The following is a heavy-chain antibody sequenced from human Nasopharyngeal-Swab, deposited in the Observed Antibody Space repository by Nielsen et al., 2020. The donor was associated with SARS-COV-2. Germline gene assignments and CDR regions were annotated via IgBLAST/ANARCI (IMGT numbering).Heavy chain of an antibody. V-gene: IGHV1-2*02. CDR1: GYTFTGYY. CDR3: ARDQGFTSSYWFDP. CDR2: INPKSGGT. Sequence: ASVQVSCKAAGYTFTGYYMHWVRHDPGQGLEWMVWINPKSGGTNYAQKFQGRVTMTTDTSTSTAYMELRSLTSDDTAVYYCARDQGFTSSYWFDPWGQGTLVTVSS. D-gene: IGHD2-2*01. J-gene: IGHJ5*02.